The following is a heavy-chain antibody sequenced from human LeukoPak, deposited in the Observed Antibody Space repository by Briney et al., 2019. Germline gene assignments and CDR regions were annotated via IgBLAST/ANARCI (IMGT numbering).Heavy chain of an antibody. J-gene: IGHJ4*02. CDR3: TTEEGELRVGIAVAGTEGGAFDY. V-gene: IGHV3-15*01. Sequence: PGGSLRLFCAASGFTFSNAWMSWVRQAPGKGLEWVGRIKSKTDGGTTDYAAPVKGRFTISRDDSKNTLYLQMNSLKTEDTAVYYCTTEEGELRVGIAVAGTEGGAFDYWGQGTLVTVSS. D-gene: IGHD6-19*01. CDR2: IKSKTDGGTT. CDR1: GFTFSNAW.